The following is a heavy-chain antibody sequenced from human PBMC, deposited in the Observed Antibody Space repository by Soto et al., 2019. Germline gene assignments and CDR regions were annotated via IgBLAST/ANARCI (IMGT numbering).Heavy chain of an antibody. V-gene: IGHV3-23*01. CDR1: GFTFSSYA. Sequence: GGSLRLSCAASGFTFSSYAMSWVRQAPGKGLEWVSAISGSGGSTYYADSVKGRFTISRDNSKNTLYLQMNSLRAEDTAVYYCASAPYSSGWYYFDYWGQGTLVTVSS. CDR2: ISGSGGST. D-gene: IGHD6-19*01. CDR3: ASAPYSSGWYYFDY. J-gene: IGHJ4*02.